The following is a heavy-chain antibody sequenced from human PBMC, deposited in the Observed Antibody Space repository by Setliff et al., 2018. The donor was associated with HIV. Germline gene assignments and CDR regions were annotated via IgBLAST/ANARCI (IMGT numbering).Heavy chain of an antibody. V-gene: IGHV4-31*03. CDR3: ASGFVLRPFFRGGMDV. Sequence: PSETLSLTCTVSGGSISSGGYYWSWIRQHPGKGLEWIGYIYYSGSTYYNPSLESRATISVDTSKNHFSLKLSSVTAADTAVYYCASGFVLRPFFRGGMDVWGQGTTVTVSS. D-gene: IGHD2-8*01. CDR1: GGSISSGGYY. CDR2: IYYSGST. J-gene: IGHJ6*02.